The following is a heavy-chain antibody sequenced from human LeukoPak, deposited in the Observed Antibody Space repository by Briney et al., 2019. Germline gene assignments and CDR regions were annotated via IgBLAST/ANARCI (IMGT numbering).Heavy chain of an antibody. CDR1: GGTFSSYG. J-gene: IGHJ6*03. D-gene: IGHD3-3*01. Sequence: SVKVSCKASGGTFSSYGFIWVRQAPGQGLEWMGGIIPIFDTANYAQKFQGRVTMTRDTSISTAYMELSRLRSDDTAVYYCARDHSNDFWSGSGPLYYMDVWGKGTTVTVSS. CDR2: IIPIFDTA. V-gene: IGHV1-69*05. CDR3: ARDHSNDFWSGSGPLYYMDV.